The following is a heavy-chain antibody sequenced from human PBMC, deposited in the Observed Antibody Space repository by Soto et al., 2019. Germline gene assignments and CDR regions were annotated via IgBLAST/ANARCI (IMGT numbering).Heavy chain of an antibody. CDR2: ISAYNGNT. V-gene: IGHV1-18*01. CDR3: ARDKYGFWSGYYQPPDY. D-gene: IGHD3-3*01. Sequence: GASVKVSCKASGYTFTSYGISWVRQAPGQGLEWMGWISAYNGNTNYAQKLQGRVTMTTDTSTSTAYMELRSLRSDDTAVYYCARDKYGFWSGYYQPPDYWGQGTLVTVSS. J-gene: IGHJ4*02. CDR1: GYTFTSYG.